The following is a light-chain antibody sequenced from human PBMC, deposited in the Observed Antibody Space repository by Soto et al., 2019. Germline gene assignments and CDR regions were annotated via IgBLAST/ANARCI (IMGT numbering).Light chain of an antibody. V-gene: IGKV3-20*01. CDR1: QTVSSNY. CDR2: GAS. J-gene: IGKJ5*01. Sequence: DIILTQSPATLSLSPVDRATLSCMASQTVSSNYIAWCQQRPGQAPRLLIYGASTRAAGIADRFSGSGSGTDFTLTITRLEPEDSAVYFCQQYTGPSTTFGQGTRLEIK. CDR3: QQYTGPSTT.